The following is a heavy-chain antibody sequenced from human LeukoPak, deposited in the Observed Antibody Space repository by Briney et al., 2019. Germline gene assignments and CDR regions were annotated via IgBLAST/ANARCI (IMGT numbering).Heavy chain of an antibody. CDR1: GYTFTSYD. Sequence: ASVKVSCQASGYTFTSYDINWVRQATGQGLEWMGWMNPNSGNTGYAQKLQGRVTITRNTSISTAYMELSSLTSEDTAVYYCARGRATVTTHWFDPWGQGTLVTVSS. V-gene: IGHV1-8*03. D-gene: IGHD4-11*01. CDR3: ARGRATVTTHWFDP. CDR2: MNPNSGNT. J-gene: IGHJ5*02.